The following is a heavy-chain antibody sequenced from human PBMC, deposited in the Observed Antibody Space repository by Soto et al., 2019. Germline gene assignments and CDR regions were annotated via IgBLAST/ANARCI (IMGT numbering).Heavy chain of an antibody. CDR2: IYSAGSA. CDR1: GGSISSGDYY. Sequence: PSETLSLTCTVSGGSISSGDYYWSWIRQPPGKGLEWVSVIYSAGSADFADSVKVRFTISRDNSKNTLYLQMSSLRAEDTAVYYCARVHSSSYHYFDYWGQGPVVTVS. CDR3: ARVHSSSYHYFDY. J-gene: IGHJ4*02. V-gene: IGHV3-66*01. D-gene: IGHD6-13*01.